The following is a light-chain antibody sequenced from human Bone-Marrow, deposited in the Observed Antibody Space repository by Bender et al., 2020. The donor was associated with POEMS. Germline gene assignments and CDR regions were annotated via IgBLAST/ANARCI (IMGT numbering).Light chain of an antibody. CDR3: SSWDDSLSGWV. J-gene: IGLJ3*02. CDR2: SNY. Sequence: QSVLTQPPSASGTPGQSVIISCSGSSSNIGTYTVNWYQHLPGSAPRLVVYSNYQRPSGVPARFSGSKSGTSASLTISDIQSEDEGDYYCSSWDDSLSGWVFGGGTKLTVL. CDR1: SSNIGTYT. V-gene: IGLV1-44*01.